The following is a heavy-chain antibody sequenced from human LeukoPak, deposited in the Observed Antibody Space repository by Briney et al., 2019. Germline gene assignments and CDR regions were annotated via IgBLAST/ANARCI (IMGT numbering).Heavy chain of an antibody. J-gene: IGHJ4*02. V-gene: IGHV4-30-2*01. CDR1: GASVSSDGYY. Sequence: SETLSLTCTVSGASVSSDGYYWSWLRQPPGKGLEWIGYIYHSGSTYYNPSLKSRVTISVDRSKNQFSLKLSSVTAADTAVYYCARSIVGATDFDYWGQGTLVTVFS. CDR3: ARSIVGATDFDY. D-gene: IGHD1-26*01. CDR2: IYHSGST.